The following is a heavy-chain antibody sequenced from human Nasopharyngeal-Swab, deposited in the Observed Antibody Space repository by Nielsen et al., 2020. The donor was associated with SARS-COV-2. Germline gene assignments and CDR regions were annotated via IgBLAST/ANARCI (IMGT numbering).Heavy chain of an antibody. CDR2: IYTSGST. V-gene: IGHV4-61*02. CDR3: AGGDGDYYEDYFDY. Sequence: SETLSLTCTVSGGSISSGSYYWSWIRQPAGKGLEWIGRIYTSGSTNYNPSLKSRVTISVDTSKNQFSLKLSSVTAADTAVYYCAGGDGDYYEDYFDYWGQGTLVTVSS. J-gene: IGHJ4*02. CDR1: GGSISSGSYY. D-gene: IGHD4-17*01.